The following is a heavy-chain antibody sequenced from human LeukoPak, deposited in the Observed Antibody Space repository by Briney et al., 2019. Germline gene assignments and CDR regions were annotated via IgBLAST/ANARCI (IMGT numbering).Heavy chain of an antibody. J-gene: IGHJ4*02. CDR1: GFTFSTYW. Sequence: GSLRLSCSASGFTFSTYWMSWVRQPPGKGLEWIGEINHSGSTNYNPSLKSRVTISVDTSKNQFSLKLSSVTAADTAVYYCNTPSYCSGGSCQDYWGQGTLVTVSS. D-gene: IGHD2-15*01. CDR3: NTPSYCSGGSCQDY. CDR2: INHSGST. V-gene: IGHV4-34*08.